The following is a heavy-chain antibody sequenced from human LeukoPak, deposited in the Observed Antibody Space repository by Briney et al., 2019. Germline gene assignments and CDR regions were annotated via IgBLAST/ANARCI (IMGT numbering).Heavy chain of an antibody. CDR2: IYYSGST. Sequence: SETLSLTCAVSGDSLRSYFCSRIRQPPGKGLEWIGYIYYSGSTKYTPSLKSRATISVDMSKNQCSLKMRSVTAADTAVYFCARHSTSGSYQSWFDPWGQGTLVTVSS. D-gene: IGHD1-26*01. V-gene: IGHV4-59*08. CDR1: GDSLRSYF. J-gene: IGHJ5*02. CDR3: ARHSTSGSYQSWFDP.